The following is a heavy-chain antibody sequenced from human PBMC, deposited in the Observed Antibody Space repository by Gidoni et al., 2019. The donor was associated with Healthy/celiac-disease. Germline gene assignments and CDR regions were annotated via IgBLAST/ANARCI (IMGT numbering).Heavy chain of an antibody. CDR1: GFSLSTSGVG. D-gene: IGHD3-16*01. CDR2: IYWDDDK. J-gene: IGHJ5*02. CDR3: AHAYDYIWGANVWGFDP. Sequence: QITLKESGPTLVKPTQTLTLTCTFSGFSLSTSGVGVGWIRQPPGKALEWLALIYWDDDKRYSPSLKSRLTITKDTSKNQVVLTMTNMDPVDTATYYCAHAYDYIWGANVWGFDPWGQGTLVTVSS. V-gene: IGHV2-5*02.